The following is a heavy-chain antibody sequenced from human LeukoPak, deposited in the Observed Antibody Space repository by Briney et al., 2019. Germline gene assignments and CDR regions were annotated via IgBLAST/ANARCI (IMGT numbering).Heavy chain of an antibody. CDR3: ARRPIGRGFGEFYFDY. V-gene: IGHV4-39*01. CDR2: SYYSGST. D-gene: IGHD3-10*01. Sequence: SETLSLTCTVSGGSFSSYIYPWGWIRQPPGKGLEWIGSSYYSGSTYYNPSLKSRVTISVDTSKNQFSLKLSSVTAADTAVYYCARRPIGRGFGEFYFDYWGQGTLVTVSS. CDR1: GGSFSSYIYP. J-gene: IGHJ4*02.